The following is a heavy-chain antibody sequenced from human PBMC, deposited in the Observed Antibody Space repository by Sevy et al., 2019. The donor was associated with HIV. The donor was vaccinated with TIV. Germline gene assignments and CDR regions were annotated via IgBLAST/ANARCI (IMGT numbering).Heavy chain of an antibody. CDR3: ARAFPCSGDDCLQVFDY. V-gene: IGHV3-7*01. D-gene: IGHD2-21*02. CDR1: GFTFSNYW. CDR2: IKQAGSAR. J-gene: IGHJ4*02. Sequence: GGSLRLSCAASGFTFSNYWMNWVRQAPGKGLEWVANIKQAGSARNYVDSVKGRFTISRDNAKNSLYLQMISLRVEETAVYYCARAFPCSGDDCLQVFDYWGQGILVTVSS.